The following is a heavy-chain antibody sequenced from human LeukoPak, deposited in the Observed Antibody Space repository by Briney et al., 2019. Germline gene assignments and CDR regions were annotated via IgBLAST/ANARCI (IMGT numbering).Heavy chain of an antibody. D-gene: IGHD5-18*01. J-gene: IGHJ4*02. CDR1: GGTFSSYA. V-gene: IGHV7-4-1*02. Sequence: ASVKVSCKASGGTFSSYAISWVRQAPGQGLEWMGWINTNTGNPTYAQGFTGRFVFSLDTSVSTAYLQISSLKAEDTAVYYCARPERGYSYGYLGYDYWGQGTLVTVSS. CDR3: ARPERGYSYGYLGYDY. CDR2: INTNTGNP.